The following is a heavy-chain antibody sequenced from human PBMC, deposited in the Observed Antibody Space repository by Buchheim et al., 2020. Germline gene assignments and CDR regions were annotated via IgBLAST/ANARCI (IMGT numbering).Heavy chain of an antibody. D-gene: IGHD1-26*01. Sequence: VQLVESGGGVVQPGRSLRLSCVASGFNFRNYWMHWVRQVPGKGLVWVSRINIDGSGTMYADSVMGRFTVSRDNAKNTLYLQLNSLRAEDTAVYYCTRGYSGTYRIDYWGQGTL. V-gene: IGHV3-74*03. CDR3: TRGYSGTYRIDY. J-gene: IGHJ4*02. CDR2: INIDGSGT. CDR1: GFNFRNYW.